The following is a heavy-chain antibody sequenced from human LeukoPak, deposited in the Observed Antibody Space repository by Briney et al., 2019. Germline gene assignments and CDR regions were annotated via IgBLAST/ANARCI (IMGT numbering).Heavy chain of an antibody. CDR3: AKETRGSYSDY. J-gene: IGHJ4*02. CDR1: GFTFSSSG. D-gene: IGHD5-12*01. CDR2: ISYDGSNR. V-gene: IGHV3-30*02. Sequence: GGSLRLSCAASGFTFSSSGMHWVRQAPGKGLEWFAFISYDGSNRYYADSVKGRFTISRDNSKNTLYLQMNSLRAEDTAVYYCAKETRGSYSDYWGQGTLVTVSS.